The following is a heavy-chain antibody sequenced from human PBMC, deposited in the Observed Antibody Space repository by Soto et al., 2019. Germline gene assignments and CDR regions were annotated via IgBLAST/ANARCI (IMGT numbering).Heavy chain of an antibody. J-gene: IGHJ4*02. V-gene: IGHV3-7*05. CDR3: AKEILGYCSSTSCYGEPYYFDY. D-gene: IGHD2-2*01. CDR1: GFTFSGYW. CDR2: IKQDGSEQ. Sequence: GGSLRLSCAASGFTFSGYWMSWVRQAPGKGLEWVANIKQDGSEQFYVDSVKGRFTISRDNSKNSLYLQMNSLRAEDTAVYYCAKEILGYCSSTSCYGEPYYFDYWGQGTLVTVSS.